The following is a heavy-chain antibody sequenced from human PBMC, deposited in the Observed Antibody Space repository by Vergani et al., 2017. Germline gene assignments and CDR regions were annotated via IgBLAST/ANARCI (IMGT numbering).Heavy chain of an antibody. D-gene: IGHD3-10*01. Sequence: QVQLQESGPGLVKPSETLSLTCTVSGGSISSYYWSWIRQPPGKGLEWIGYIYYSGSTNYNPSLKSRVTISVDTSKNQFSLKLSSVTAADTAVYYCARGRITMVRGVMRYFDLWGRGTLVTVSS. CDR2: IYYSGST. V-gene: IGHV4-59*01. J-gene: IGHJ2*01. CDR3: ARGRITMVRGVMRYFDL. CDR1: GGSISSYY.